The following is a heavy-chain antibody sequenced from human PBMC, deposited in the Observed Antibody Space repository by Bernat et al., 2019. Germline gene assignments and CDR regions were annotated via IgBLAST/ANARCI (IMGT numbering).Heavy chain of an antibody. D-gene: IGHD4-17*01. J-gene: IGHJ4*02. Sequence: QVQLVESGGGVAQPGRSLRLSCAASGFTFSSYGMHWVRQAPGKGLEWVAVIWYDGSNKYYADSVKGRFTISRDNSKNTLYLQMNSLRAEDTAVYYCARGDDYGDFTGYWGQGTLVTVSS. V-gene: IGHV3-33*01. CDR1: GFTFSSYG. CDR3: ARGDDYGDFTGY. CDR2: IWYDGSNK.